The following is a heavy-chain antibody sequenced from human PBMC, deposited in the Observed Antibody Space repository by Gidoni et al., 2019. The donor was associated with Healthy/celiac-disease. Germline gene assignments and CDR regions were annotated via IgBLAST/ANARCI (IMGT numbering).Heavy chain of an antibody. V-gene: IGHV4-38-2*01. CDR3: ARVGAIIVGTTGYFQH. J-gene: IGHJ1*01. D-gene: IGHD1-26*01. CDR1: GYSISSGYY. CDR2: IYHSGST. Sequence: QVQLQESGPGLVKPSETLSLTCAVSGYSISSGYYWGWIRQPPGKGLEWIGSIYHSGSTYYNPSLKSRVTISVDTSKNQFSLKLSSVTAADTAVYYCARVGAIIVGTTGYFQHWGQGTLVTVSS.